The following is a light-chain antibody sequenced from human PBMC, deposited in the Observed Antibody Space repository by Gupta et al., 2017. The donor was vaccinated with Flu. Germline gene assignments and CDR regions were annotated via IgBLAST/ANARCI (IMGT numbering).Light chain of an antibody. CDR3: GTWDSSLSAHGV. J-gene: IGLJ2*01. CDR1: SSNIGNNY. Sequence: QSVLTQPPSVSAAPVQKVTISCTGSSSNIGNNYVSWYQQLPGTAPKLLIYENNKRPSGIPDRFSVSKSGTSATLGITGLQTGDEADYDCGTWDSSLSAHGVFGGGTKLTVL. V-gene: IGLV1-51*02. CDR2: ENN.